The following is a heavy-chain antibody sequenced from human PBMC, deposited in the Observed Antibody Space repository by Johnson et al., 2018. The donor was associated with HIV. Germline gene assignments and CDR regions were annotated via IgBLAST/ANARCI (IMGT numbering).Heavy chain of an antibody. V-gene: IGHV3-11*04. D-gene: IGHD4-17*01. CDR2: ISSSGDII. J-gene: IGHJ3*02. Sequence: QVQLVESGGGVVQPGRSLRPSCAASGFTFSDYYMTWIRQAPGKGLEWPSFISSSGDIIRYADSVTGRFTNSRDNAKNSLNLQMNSLRDEDTAVYYCARRTVTALFDIWGHGTLVTVSS. CDR3: ARRTVTALFDI. CDR1: GFTFSDYY.